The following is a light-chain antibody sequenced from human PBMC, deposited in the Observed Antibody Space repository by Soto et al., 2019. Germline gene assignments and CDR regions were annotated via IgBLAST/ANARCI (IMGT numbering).Light chain of an antibody. CDR1: QSVSSY. J-gene: IGKJ5*01. CDR2: DAS. Sequence: EVGLAQSPATLSLSPGERATLSCRASQSVSSYLAWYQQKPGQAPRILMYDASTRATGIPARFSGSGSGTEFTLTISSLQSEDFAVYYCQQYHNWPITFGQGTRLEIK. CDR3: QQYHNWPIT. V-gene: IGKV3-15*01.